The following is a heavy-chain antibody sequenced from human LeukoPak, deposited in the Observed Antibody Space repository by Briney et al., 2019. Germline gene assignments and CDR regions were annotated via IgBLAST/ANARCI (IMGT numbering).Heavy chain of an antibody. J-gene: IGHJ4*02. V-gene: IGHV4-34*01. D-gene: IGHD4-17*01. CDR2: INHSGST. CDR1: GGSFSGYY. CDR3: ARETTVCYFDD. Sequence: SGTLSLTCAVYGGSFSGYYWSWIRQPPGKGLEWIGEINHSGSTNYNPSLKSRVTISVDTSKNQFSLKLSSVTAADTAVYYCARETTVCYFDDWGQGTLVTVSS.